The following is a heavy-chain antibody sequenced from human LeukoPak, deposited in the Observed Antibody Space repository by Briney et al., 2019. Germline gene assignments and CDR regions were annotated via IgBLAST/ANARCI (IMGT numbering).Heavy chain of an antibody. CDR2: INHSGST. CDR1: GGSFSGYY. V-gene: IGHV4-34*01. D-gene: IGHD2-15*01. CDR3: ARVRFVALDY. Sequence: PSETLSLTCAVYGGSFSGYYWSWICQPPGKGLEWIGEINHSGSTNYNPSLKSRVTISVDTSKNQFSLKLSSVTAADTAVYYCARVRFVALDYWGQGTLVTVSS. J-gene: IGHJ4*02.